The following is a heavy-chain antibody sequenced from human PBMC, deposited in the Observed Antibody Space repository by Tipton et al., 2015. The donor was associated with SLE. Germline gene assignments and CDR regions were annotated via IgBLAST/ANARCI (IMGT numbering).Heavy chain of an antibody. CDR1: GFRFGAYD. Sequence: SLRLSCAASGFRFGAYDMHWVRQSPGRGLEWLSYISWNSGTTDYADSVKGRFTISRDNAKNTLYLQMNSLRAEDTAVYYCASELLDAFDFWGQGTKVTVSS. D-gene: IGHD1-26*01. CDR3: ASELLDAFDF. CDR2: ISWNSGTT. V-gene: IGHV3-9*01. J-gene: IGHJ3*01.